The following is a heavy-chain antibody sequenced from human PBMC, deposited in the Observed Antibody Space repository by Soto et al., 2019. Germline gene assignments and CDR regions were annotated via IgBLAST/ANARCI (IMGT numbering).Heavy chain of an antibody. CDR1: GFTFNSYA. CDR2: ISGSGGTA. CDR3: AKEGPAFISFYFFDY. V-gene: IGHV3-23*01. Sequence: GGSLSLSCTASGFTFNSYAMSWVRQAPGKGLEWVAVISGSGGTANYADSVKGRFTISRDNSKNTLYLQMSSLRAEDTAIYYCAKEGPAFISFYFFDYWGQGFLVTVYS. J-gene: IGHJ4*02. D-gene: IGHD3-10*01.